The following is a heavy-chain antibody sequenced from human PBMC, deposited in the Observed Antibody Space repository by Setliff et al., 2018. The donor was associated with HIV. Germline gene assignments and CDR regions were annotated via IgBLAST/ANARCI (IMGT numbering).Heavy chain of an antibody. D-gene: IGHD2-21*01. Sequence: PSETLSLTCSVSGGSIDNNKYYWTWIRQSPGRGLEWIGEVNHKGVANYSPSLMRRATISADTSKNQFSLRLSSVTAADTALYFCTRAQIAAPRPFDYWGQGTLVTVSS. V-gene: IGHV4-39*01. J-gene: IGHJ4*02. CDR3: TRAQIAAPRPFDY. CDR1: GGSIDNNKYY. CDR2: VNHKGVA.